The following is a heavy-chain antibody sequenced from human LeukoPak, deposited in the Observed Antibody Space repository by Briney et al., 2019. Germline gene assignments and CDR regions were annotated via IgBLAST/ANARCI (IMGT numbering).Heavy chain of an antibody. Sequence: GGSLRLSCAASGFTFSSYGMHWVRQAPGKGLEWVAVISYDGSNKYYADSVKGRFTISRDNSKNTLYLQMNSLRAEDTAVYYCAKGQRRITMVQGVIIYWGQGTLVTVSS. CDR2: ISYDGSNK. CDR3: AKGQRRITMVQGVIIY. V-gene: IGHV3-30*18. J-gene: IGHJ4*02. D-gene: IGHD3-10*01. CDR1: GFTFSSYG.